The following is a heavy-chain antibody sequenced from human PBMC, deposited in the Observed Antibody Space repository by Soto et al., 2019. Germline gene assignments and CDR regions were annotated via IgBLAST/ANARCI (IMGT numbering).Heavy chain of an antibody. CDR2: IIPIFGTA. Sequence: QVQLVQSGAEVKKPGSSVKVSCKASGGTFSSYAISWVRQAPGQGLEWMGGIIPIFGTANYAQKFQCRVTITADESTSTAYMELSSLRSEDTAVYYCARGLIVVVPAAISYYYGMDVWGQGTTVTVSS. D-gene: IGHD2-2*01. J-gene: IGHJ6*02. CDR3: ARGLIVVVPAAISYYYGMDV. CDR1: GGTFSSYA. V-gene: IGHV1-69*01.